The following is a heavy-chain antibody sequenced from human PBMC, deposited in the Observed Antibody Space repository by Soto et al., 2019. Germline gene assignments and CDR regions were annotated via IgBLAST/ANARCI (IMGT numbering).Heavy chain of an antibody. D-gene: IGHD1-26*01. Sequence: QVQLVQSGAEVRKPGSSVKVSCKASGGTFSRHAISWVRQAPGQGLEWMGGIIPIFGTANHAQKFQGRVTIIADESTSTVYMELSSLRSEDTAMYYCARKGSWGWFDPWGQGTLVTVSS. CDR3: ARKGSWGWFDP. CDR1: GGTFSRHA. CDR2: IIPIFGTA. V-gene: IGHV1-69*01. J-gene: IGHJ5*02.